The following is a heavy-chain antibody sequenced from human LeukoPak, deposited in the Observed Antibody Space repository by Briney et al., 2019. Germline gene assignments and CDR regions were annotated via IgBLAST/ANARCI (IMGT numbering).Heavy chain of an antibody. CDR1: GGSFSGYY. J-gene: IGHJ4*02. CDR2: INHSGST. D-gene: IGHD3-22*01. Sequence: PSETLSLTCAVYGGSFSGYYWSWIRQPPGKGLEWIGEINHSGSTNYNPSLKSRVTISVDTSKNQFSLKLSSVTAADTAVYYCASSYYYDSSGYYPDYWGQGTLVTVSS. V-gene: IGHV4-34*01. CDR3: ASSYYYDSSGYYPDY.